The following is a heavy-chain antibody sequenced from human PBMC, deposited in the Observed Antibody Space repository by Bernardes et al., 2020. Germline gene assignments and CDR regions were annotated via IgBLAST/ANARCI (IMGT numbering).Heavy chain of an antibody. Sequence: GGSLRLSCAASGFTFSSYIMNWVRQAPGKGLEWVSSISSSSSYIYYADSVKGRFTISRDNAKNSLYLQMSSLRAEDTAVYYCARASYSSNLGGPVAFDLWGQGTMVTVSS. CDR3: ARASYSSNLGGPVAFDL. D-gene: IGHD6-13*01. J-gene: IGHJ3*01. CDR2: ISSSSSYI. CDR1: GFTFSSYI. V-gene: IGHV3-21*01.